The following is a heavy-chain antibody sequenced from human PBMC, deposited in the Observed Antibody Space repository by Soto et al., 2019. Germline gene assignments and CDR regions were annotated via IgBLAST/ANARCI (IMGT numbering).Heavy chain of an antibody. Sequence: GGSLRLSCAASGFTFSSYAMSWVRQAPGKGLEWVSAISGSGGSTYYADSVKGRFTISRENSKNTLYLQMNSLRAEDTAVYYCAKDLSMIVVVNPVSYFDYWGQGTLVTVSS. D-gene: IGHD3-22*01. J-gene: IGHJ4*02. V-gene: IGHV3-23*01. CDR1: GFTFSSYA. CDR3: AKDLSMIVVVNPVSYFDY. CDR2: ISGSGGST.